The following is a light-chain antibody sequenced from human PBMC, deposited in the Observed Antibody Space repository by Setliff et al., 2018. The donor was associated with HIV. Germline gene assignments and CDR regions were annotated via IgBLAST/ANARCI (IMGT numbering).Light chain of an antibody. CDR3: SSYTSSTPLYV. V-gene: IGLV2-14*03. J-gene: IGLJ1*01. CDR2: DVN. CDR1: GSDVGGYKY. Sequence: QSALAQPASVSGSPGQSITISCTGTGSDVGGYKYVSWYQQHPGKAPKLIIYDVNNRPSGVSNRISGSKSGNTASLTIPGLQAEDEADYYCSSYTSSTPLYVFGTGTKVTVL.